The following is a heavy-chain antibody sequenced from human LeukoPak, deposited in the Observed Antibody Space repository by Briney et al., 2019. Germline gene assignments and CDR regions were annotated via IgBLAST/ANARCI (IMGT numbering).Heavy chain of an antibody. D-gene: IGHD4-17*01. J-gene: IGHJ6*03. Sequence: GGSLRLSCAASGFTFSSYWMHWVRQAPGKGLVWVSRINSDGSSTSYADSVKGRFTISRDNAKNTLYLQMNSLRAEDTAVYYCATAVTSSYYYYMDVWGKGTTVTVSS. CDR2: INSDGSST. CDR1: GFTFSSYW. CDR3: ATAVTSSYYYYMDV. V-gene: IGHV3-74*01.